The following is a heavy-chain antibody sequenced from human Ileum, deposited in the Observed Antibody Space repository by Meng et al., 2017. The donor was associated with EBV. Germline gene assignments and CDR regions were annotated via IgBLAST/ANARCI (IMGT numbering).Heavy chain of an antibody. CDR1: GFIFSAYG. CDR3: ARWLARGEKGYGGYEQDL. V-gene: IGHV3-33*01. Sequence: QVHLVEAGXGVVQRGRSLRLSCASSGFIFSAYGMHWVRQAPGKGLEWVAVISYNGSRKYYADSVKGRFSIFKDTSKNTLYLEMNSLTAEDTAVYYCARWLARGEKGYGGYEQDLWGQGTLVTVYS. D-gene: IGHD5-12*01. J-gene: IGHJ5*02. CDR2: ISYNGSRK.